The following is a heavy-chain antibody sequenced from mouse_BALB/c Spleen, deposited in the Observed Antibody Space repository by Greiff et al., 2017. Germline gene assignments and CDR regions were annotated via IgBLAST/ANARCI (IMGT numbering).Heavy chain of an antibody. CDR1: GYTFTSYD. V-gene: IGHV1-85*01. D-gene: IGHD4-1*01. J-gene: IGHJ4*01. CDR2: IFPGDGST. Sequence: QVQLQQSGAELVKPGASVKLSCKASGYTFTSYDINWVRQRPEKGLEWIGLIFPGDGSTKYNEKFKGKATLTTDKSSSTAYMQLRRLTSEDSAVYFCARGGETGAMDYWGEGTSVTVSS. CDR3: ARGGETGAMDY.